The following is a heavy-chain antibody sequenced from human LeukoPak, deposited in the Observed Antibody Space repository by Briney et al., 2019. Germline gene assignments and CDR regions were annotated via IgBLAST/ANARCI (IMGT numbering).Heavy chain of an antibody. CDR1: GFNVSGCW. J-gene: IGHJ6*02. CDR2: IHTDGVIT. V-gene: IGHV3-74*01. Sequence: PGGSLRLSCAASGFNVSGCWIHWVRQAPGKGLMWVSRIHTDGVITNFADFVKGRFTISRDNAKNTVYLQMYSLTAEDTAVCYCARVYYPTSDEARLHGMDVWGQGTTVTVSS. D-gene: IGHD3-10*01. CDR3: ARVYYPTSDEARLHGMDV.